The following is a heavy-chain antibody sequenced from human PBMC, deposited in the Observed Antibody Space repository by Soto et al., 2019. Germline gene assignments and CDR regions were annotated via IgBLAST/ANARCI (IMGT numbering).Heavy chain of an antibody. CDR1: GYTFTDYD. J-gene: IGHJ5*02. V-gene: IGHV1-8*01. CDR2: MNPNSGDP. CDR3: ARVAVAARPRWYNWFDP. D-gene: IGHD2-15*01. Sequence: QEQLVQSGAEVKKPGASVKVSCKTSGYTFTDYDINWVRQATGQGLEWIGWMNPNSGDPGYAQKFPGRVTMTRSASLSTAYLELSSLRSEDTAVYYCARVAVAARPRWYNWFDPWGQGTLVTVSS.